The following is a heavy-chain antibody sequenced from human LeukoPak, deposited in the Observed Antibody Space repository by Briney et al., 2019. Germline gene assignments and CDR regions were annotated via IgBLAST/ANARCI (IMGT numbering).Heavy chain of an antibody. CDR1: GFTFSSYA. CDR3: ARDQGWIQLWLLLEGSSMGIDY. D-gene: IGHD5-18*01. CDR2: ISYDGSNK. V-gene: IGHV3-30-3*01. Sequence: GRSLRLSCAASGFTFSSYAMHWVRQAPGKGLEWVAVISYDGSNKYYADSVKGRFSISRDNSKNTLYLQMNSLRAEDTAVYYCARDQGWIQLWLLLEGSSMGIDYWGQGTLVTVSS. J-gene: IGHJ4*02.